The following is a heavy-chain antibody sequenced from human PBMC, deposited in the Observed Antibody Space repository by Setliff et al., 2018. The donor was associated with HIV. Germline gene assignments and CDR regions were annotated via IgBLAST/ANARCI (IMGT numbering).Heavy chain of an antibody. Sequence: SETLSLTCTVSGYSINSSHFWGWIRQLPGKGLEWVGSIYHSGNTHYNPSLKSRVTISVDTSKNQFSLRLSSVTAADTAVYYCARDGSRTTGASGYYYGLDVWGQGTTVTVSS. D-gene: IGHD1-1*01. J-gene: IGHJ6*02. CDR3: ARDGSRTTGASGYYYGLDV. V-gene: IGHV4-38-2*02. CDR1: GYSINSSHF. CDR2: IYHSGNT.